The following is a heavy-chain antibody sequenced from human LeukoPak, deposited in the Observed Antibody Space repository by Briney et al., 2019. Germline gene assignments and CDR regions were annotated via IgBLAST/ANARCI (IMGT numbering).Heavy chain of an antibody. CDR2: IYTSGST. V-gene: IGHV4-61*02. D-gene: IGHD1-26*01. J-gene: IGHJ4*02. CDR1: GGSISSGSYY. Sequence: SQTLSLTCTVSGGSISSGSYYWSWIRQPAGKGLEWIGRIYTSGSTTYNSSLKSRVTISVDTSKNQFSLKLSSVTAADTAVYYCAREAGATIIDYWGQGTLVTVSS. CDR3: AREAGATIIDY.